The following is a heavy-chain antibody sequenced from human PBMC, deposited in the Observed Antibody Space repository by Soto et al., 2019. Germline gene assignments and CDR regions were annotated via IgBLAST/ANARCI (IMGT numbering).Heavy chain of an antibody. CDR2: ISSGGSST. J-gene: IGHJ4*02. V-gene: IGHV3-23*01. D-gene: IGHD6-13*01. CDR3: AKSPSKQLVGVGY. Sequence: GGSLRLSFAASGFTFRSYAMNWVRQAPGKGLEWVSVISSGGSSTYYADSVKGRFTVSRDNSKNTLDLQMNSLRAEDPAVYYCAKSPSKQLVGVGYWGQGTQVTVSS. CDR1: GFTFRSYA.